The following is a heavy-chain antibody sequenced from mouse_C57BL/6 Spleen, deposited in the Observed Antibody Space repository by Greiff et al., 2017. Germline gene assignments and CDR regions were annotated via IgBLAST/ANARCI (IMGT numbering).Heavy chain of an antibody. J-gene: IGHJ2*01. CDR1: GYTFTSYT. CDR3: ARGSYYFDY. V-gene: IGHV1-4*01. Sequence: VQGVESGAELARPGASVKMSCKASGYTFTSYTMHWVKQRPGQGLEWIGYINPSSGYTKYNQKFKDKATLTADKSSSTAYMQLSSLTSEDSAVYDCARGSYYFDYWGQGTTLTVSS. CDR2: INPSSGYT.